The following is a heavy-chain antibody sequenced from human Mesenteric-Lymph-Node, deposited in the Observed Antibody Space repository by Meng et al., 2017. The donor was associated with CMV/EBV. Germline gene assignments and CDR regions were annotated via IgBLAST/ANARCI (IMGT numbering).Heavy chain of an antibody. Sequence: KVSCKASGYTFASYPIHWVRQAPGQRLEWMGWISAGNGDTIYSQKFLDRVTITRDTPASTVYMELSSLRSEDTAVYSCARGPWELLDYWGQGTLVTVSS. CDR3: ARGPWELLDY. CDR2: ISAGNGDT. D-gene: IGHD1-26*01. J-gene: IGHJ4*02. V-gene: IGHV1-3*01. CDR1: GYTFASYP.